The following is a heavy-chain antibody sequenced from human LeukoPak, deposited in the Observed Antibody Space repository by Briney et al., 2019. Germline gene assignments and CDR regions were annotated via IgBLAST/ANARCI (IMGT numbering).Heavy chain of an antibody. D-gene: IGHD3-16*01. CDR1: GFGFIDYY. CDR3: TRERRGSYYAFES. CDR2: ITTSSST. V-gene: IGHV3-11*05. J-gene: IGHJ4*01. Sequence: GSLSLSFAASGFGFIDYYMSWVRQAPGKGLEWISYITTSSSTNYADSVKGRFTISRDNAKNSVVLQMNSLRAEDTAVYYCTRERRGSYYAFESWGQGTLVSVSS.